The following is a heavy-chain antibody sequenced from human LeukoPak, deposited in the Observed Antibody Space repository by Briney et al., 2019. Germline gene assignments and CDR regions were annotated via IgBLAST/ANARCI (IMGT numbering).Heavy chain of an antibody. J-gene: IGHJ4*02. CDR3: ARDTGNYLSKGFDY. CDR2: INHSGST. Sequence: SETLSLTCAVYGGSFSGYYWSWIRQPPGKGLEWIGEINHSGSTNYNPSLKSRVTISVDTSKNQFSLKLSSVSAADTAVYFCARDTGNYLSKGFDYWGQGTLVTVSS. CDR1: GGSFSGYY. D-gene: IGHD1-26*01. V-gene: IGHV4-34*01.